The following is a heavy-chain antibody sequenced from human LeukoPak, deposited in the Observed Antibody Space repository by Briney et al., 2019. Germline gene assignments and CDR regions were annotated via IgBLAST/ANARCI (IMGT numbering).Heavy chain of an antibody. CDR1: GGSVNSGGYF. J-gene: IGHJ3*01. CDR2: IYYNGGT. CDR3: ARGTRIEGFLAFDV. Sequence: SETLSLTCTVSGGSVNSGGYFWNWIRQHPERGLEWIGYIYYNGGTYDDPSLKSRLTMSLDTAKNQFSLKLNSVTVADAAVYYCARGTRIEGFLAFDVWGRGAVVTVTS. V-gene: IGHV4-31*03. D-gene: IGHD2-15*01.